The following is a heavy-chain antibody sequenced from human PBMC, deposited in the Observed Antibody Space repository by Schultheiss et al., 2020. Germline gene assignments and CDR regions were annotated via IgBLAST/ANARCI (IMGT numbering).Heavy chain of an antibody. CDR3: ARIRGSYGGYDY. D-gene: IGHD1-26*01. V-gene: IGHV2-70*01. CDR1: GFSLSNARMG. J-gene: IGHJ4*02. Sequence: SGPTLVKPTQTLTLTCTVSGFSLSNARMGVSWIRQPPGKALEWLALIDWDDDKYYSTSLKTRLTISKDTSKNQVVLTMTNMDPVDTATYYCARIRGSYGGYDYWGQGTLVTLSS. CDR2: IDWDDDK.